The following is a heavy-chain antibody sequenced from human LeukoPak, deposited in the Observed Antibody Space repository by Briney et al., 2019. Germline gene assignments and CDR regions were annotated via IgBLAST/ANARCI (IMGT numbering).Heavy chain of an antibody. J-gene: IGHJ4*02. CDR1: GFTFSSSA. CDR3: ARKDVLTGYYDN. D-gene: IGHD3-9*01. CDR2: ISSSGGST. V-gene: IGHV3-23*01. Sequence: GGSLRLSCAASGFTFSSSAMRWVRQAPGKGLEWVSSISSSGGSTYYADSVKGRFAVSRDNSKNTLYLQMNSLRAEDTALYFCARKDVLTGYYDNGGQGTLVTVSS.